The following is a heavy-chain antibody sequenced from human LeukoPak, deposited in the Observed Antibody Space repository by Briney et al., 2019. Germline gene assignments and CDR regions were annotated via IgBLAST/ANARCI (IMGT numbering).Heavy chain of an antibody. Sequence: GASVKVSCKASGGTFSSYAISWVRQAPGQGLEWMGRIIPILGIANYAQKFRGRVTITADKSTSTAYMELSSLRSEDTAVYYCARVRCSGGSCYDEYYFDYWGQGTLVTVSS. J-gene: IGHJ4*02. D-gene: IGHD2-15*01. V-gene: IGHV1-69*04. CDR2: IIPILGIA. CDR3: ARVRCSGGSCYDEYYFDY. CDR1: GGTFSSYA.